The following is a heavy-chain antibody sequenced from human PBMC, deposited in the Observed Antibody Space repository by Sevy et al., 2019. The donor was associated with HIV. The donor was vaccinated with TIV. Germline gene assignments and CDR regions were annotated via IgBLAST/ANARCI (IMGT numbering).Heavy chain of an antibody. CDR1: GFTFSSYG. J-gene: IGHJ4*02. V-gene: IGHV3-30*18. D-gene: IGHD1-26*01. CDR2: ISYDGSNK. CDR3: AKTPYSGSYFGDY. Sequence: GGSLRLSCAASGFTFSSYGMHWVRQAPGKGLEWVAVISYDGSNKYYADSVKGRFTISRDNSKNTLYLQMNSLRAVDTAVYYCAKTPYSGSYFGDYWGQGTLVTVSS.